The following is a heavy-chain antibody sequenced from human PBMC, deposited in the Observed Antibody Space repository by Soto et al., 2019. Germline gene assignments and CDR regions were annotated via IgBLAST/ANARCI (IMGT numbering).Heavy chain of an antibody. Sequence: GSLRLSCAASGFTVSSNNMSWVRQAPGKGLEWVSVIYDDGTIFDADSVKGRFTISRDNSKSTLYLQMNSLRAEDTAVYYCAISNSGNYNLYFQHWGQGTLVTVSS. V-gene: IGHV3-53*01. D-gene: IGHD1-26*01. J-gene: IGHJ1*01. CDR2: IYDDGTI. CDR3: AISNSGNYNLYFQH. CDR1: GFTVSSNN.